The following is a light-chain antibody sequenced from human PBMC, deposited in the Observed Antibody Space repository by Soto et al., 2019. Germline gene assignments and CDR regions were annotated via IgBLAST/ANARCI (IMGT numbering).Light chain of an antibody. Sequence: EVVLTQSPGTLSLSPGERATLSCRASQSLDSTSLAWYQKKPGQSPRLVIYGTSRRATCIPDRFSGSGSGTDFIRTSDRLESEDFAVYYCQRSGTSLPHICGAGTRLDIK. CDR1: QSLDSTS. CDR3: QRSGTSLPHI. V-gene: IGKV3-20*01. J-gene: IGKJ2*01. CDR2: GTS.